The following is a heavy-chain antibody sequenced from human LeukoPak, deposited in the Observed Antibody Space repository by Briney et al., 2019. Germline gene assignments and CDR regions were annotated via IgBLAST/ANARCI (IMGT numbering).Heavy chain of an antibody. V-gene: IGHV1-18*01. CDR3: ARDGYHFWSGYYTFDY. CDR1: GYTFTSYG. D-gene: IGHD3-3*01. J-gene: IGHJ4*02. CDR2: ISAYNGNT. Sequence: GASVKVSCKASGYTFTSYGISWVRQAPGQGLEWMRWISAYNGNTNYAQKLQGRVTMTTDTSTSTAYMELRSLRSDDTAVYYCARDGYHFWSGYYTFDYWGQGTLVTVSS.